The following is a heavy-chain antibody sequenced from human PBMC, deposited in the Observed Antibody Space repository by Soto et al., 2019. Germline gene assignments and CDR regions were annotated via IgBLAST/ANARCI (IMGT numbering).Heavy chain of an antibody. Sequence: GGSLRLSCAVSGFSLSNYWMHWVRQDPEKGLVWVSRINSDGRSTSYADSLKGRFTISRDNAKNTLYLHMASLRAEDTAVYYCARGGRYRENYYFGMDVWGQGTTVTVSS. V-gene: IGHV3-74*01. CDR1: GFSLSNYW. CDR3: ARGGRYRENYYFGMDV. D-gene: IGHD1-26*01. J-gene: IGHJ6*02. CDR2: INSDGRST.